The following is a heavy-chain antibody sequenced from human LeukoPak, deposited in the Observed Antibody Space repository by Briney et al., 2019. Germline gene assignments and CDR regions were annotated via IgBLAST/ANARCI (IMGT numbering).Heavy chain of an antibody. CDR2: IKSKTDGGTT. CDR3: TTDLIPYDYVWGSYRYPGYYYYYYMDV. V-gene: IGHV3-15*01. D-gene: IGHD3-16*02. J-gene: IGHJ6*03. Sequence: PGGSLRLSCAVSGFTFSSYWMTWVRQAPGKGLEWVGRIKSKTDGGTTDYAAPVKGRFTISRDDSKNTLYLQMNSLKTEDTAVYYCTTDLIPYDYVWGSYRYPGYYYYYYMDVWGKGTTVTISS. CDR1: GFTFSSYW.